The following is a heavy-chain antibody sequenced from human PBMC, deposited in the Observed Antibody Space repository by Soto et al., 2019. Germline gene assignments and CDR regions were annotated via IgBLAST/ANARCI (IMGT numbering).Heavy chain of an antibody. J-gene: IGHJ6*02. CDR1: GFTFSSYT. D-gene: IGHD2-8*01. CDR3: AREYIGVLYYYGMDV. Sequence: QVQLVEPGGGVVQPGRSLRLSCAASGFTFSSYTMHWVRQAPGKGLEWVAVISYDGSNKYYADSVKGRFTISRDNFKNTLYLQVNSLRAEDTAVYYCAREYIGVLYYYGMDVWGQGTTVTVSS. CDR2: ISYDGSNK. V-gene: IGHV3-30-3*01.